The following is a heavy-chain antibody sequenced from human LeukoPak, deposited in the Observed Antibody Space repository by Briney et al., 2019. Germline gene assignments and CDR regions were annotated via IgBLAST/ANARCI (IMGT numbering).Heavy chain of an antibody. CDR1: DYSISSDYY. CDR3: ARLAAAGRFNYYNMDV. J-gene: IGHJ6*03. CDR2: INHSGNT. Sequence: PSETLSLTCTVFDYSISSDYYWGWIRQPPGKRLEWIGSINHSGNTYYSPSLKSRVTISVDTSKKQFSLKVTSVTAADTAMYYCARLAAAGRFNYYNMDVWGKGTTVTVSS. D-gene: IGHD6-13*01. V-gene: IGHV4-38-2*02.